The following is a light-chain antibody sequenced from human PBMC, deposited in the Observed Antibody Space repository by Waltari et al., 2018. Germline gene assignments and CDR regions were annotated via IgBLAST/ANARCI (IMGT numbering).Light chain of an antibody. J-gene: IGLJ2*01. V-gene: IGLV3-21*03. CDR1: NIRDKT. Sequence: SYVLTQPPSVSVAPGKTARISCAGQNIRDKTVYWYQQKPAQAPVVVIYDSTVRPSGIPDRFSGSDPATLTIARVEAGDEADYYCQVWDDTRDQPVFGGGTRLTVL. CDR3: QVWDDTRDQPV. CDR2: DST.